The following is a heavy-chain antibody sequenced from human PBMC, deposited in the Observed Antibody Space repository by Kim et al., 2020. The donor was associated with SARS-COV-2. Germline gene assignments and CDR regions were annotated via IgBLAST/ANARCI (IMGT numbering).Heavy chain of an antibody. Sequence: YADSVKGRFTISRDNSKNTLYLQMNSLRAEDTAVYYCAKDNKGSYYYGMDVWGQGTTVTVSS. CDR3: AKDNKGSYYYGMDV. D-gene: IGHD6-6*01. V-gene: IGHV3-30*02. J-gene: IGHJ6*02.